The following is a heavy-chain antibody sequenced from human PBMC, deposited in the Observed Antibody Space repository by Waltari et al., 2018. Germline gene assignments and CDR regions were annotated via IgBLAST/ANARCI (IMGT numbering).Heavy chain of an antibody. J-gene: IGHJ6*03. Sequence: VQLVQSGAEVRTPGSSVKVSCKASGGPFGGCGISWVRLVPGQRLEWLGVIIPIFGIPDYSQKFQDRLTITADESTSTAFMELSSLTSEDTAMYFCATHKLGISQHYYHMGAWGKGTTVTISS. D-gene: IGHD7-27*01. V-gene: IGHV1-69*12. CDR3: ATHKLGISQHYYHMGA. CDR1: GGPFGGCG. CDR2: IIPIFGIP.